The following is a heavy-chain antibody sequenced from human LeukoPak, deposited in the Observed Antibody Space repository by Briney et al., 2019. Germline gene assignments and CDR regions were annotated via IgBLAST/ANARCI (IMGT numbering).Heavy chain of an antibody. D-gene: IGHD3-10*01. V-gene: IGHV4-39*07. Sequence: SETLSLTCTVSGGSISSSSYYWGWIRQPPGKGLEWIGSIYYSGSTYYNPSLKSRVTISVDTSKNQFSLKLSSVTAADTAVYYCARDLEVRGYYYYMDVWGKGTTVTVSS. CDR3: ARDLEVRGYYYYMDV. CDR2: IYYSGST. CDR1: GGSISSSSYY. J-gene: IGHJ6*03.